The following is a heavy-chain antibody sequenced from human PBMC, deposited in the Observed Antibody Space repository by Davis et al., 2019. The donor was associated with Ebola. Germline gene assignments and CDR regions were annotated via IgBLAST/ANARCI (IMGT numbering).Heavy chain of an antibody. D-gene: IGHD1-26*01. CDR1: GYSFTGYW. CDR2: IYPGDSDT. V-gene: IGHV5-51*01. CDR3: ASRVGPSSYGVDI. J-gene: IGHJ6*02. Sequence: GESLKISCTPSGYSFTGYWISWVRPMPGRGLEWMGLIYPGDSDTRYNPSFHRHVTISADRTTATAYLQWSTLTASDTGTYYVASRVGPSSYGVDIWGQGTAVTVSS.